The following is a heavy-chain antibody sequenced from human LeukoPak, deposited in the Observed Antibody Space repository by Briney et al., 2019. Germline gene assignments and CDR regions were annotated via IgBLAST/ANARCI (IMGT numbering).Heavy chain of an antibody. D-gene: IGHD2-2*01. CDR2: IIPIFGTA. CDR1: GGTFSSYA. Sequence: ASVKVSCKASGGTFSSYAISWVRQAPGQGLEWMGGIIPIFGTANYAQKFQGRVTITTDESTSTAYMEQSSLRSEDTAVYYCASGRDCSSTSCYLSRDYYYYMDVWGKGATVTVSS. J-gene: IGHJ6*03. V-gene: IGHV1-69*05. CDR3: ASGRDCSSTSCYLSRDYYYYMDV.